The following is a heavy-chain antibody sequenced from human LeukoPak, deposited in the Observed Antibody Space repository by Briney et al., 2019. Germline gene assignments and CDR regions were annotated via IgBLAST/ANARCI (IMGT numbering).Heavy chain of an antibody. V-gene: IGHV3-53*01. CDR3: ARRVAGSYSD. CDR1: GFTVSSSH. CDR2: IYSGGNT. J-gene: IGHJ4*02. D-gene: IGHD1-26*01. Sequence: GGSLRLSCAATGFTVSSSHMSWVRQAPGKGLEWVSIIYSGGNTYYADSVKGRFTISRDNSMNTLFFQMNSLRADDTAVYYCARRVAGSYSDWGQGTLVTVSS.